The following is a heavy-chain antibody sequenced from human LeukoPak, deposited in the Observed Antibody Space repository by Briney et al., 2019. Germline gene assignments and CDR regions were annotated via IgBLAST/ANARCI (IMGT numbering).Heavy chain of an antibody. CDR3: ARASLNYYYYMDV. Sequence: GGSLRLSCAASGFTCSSYWMHWVRQAPGKGLVWVSRINSGGSSTSYADSVKGRFTISRDNAKNTLYLQMNSLRAEDTAVYYCARASLNYYYYMDVWGKGTTVTVSS. CDR2: INSGGSST. CDR1: GFTCSSYW. D-gene: IGHD3-9*01. V-gene: IGHV3-74*01. J-gene: IGHJ6*03.